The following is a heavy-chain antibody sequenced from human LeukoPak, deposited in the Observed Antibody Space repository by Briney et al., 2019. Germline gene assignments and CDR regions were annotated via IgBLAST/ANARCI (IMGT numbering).Heavy chain of an antibody. CDR3: AKVYRYYDSSCQH. CDR2: ISSSSSYI. D-gene: IGHD3-22*01. CDR1: GFTFSIYN. V-gene: IGHV3-21*04. J-gene: IGHJ1*01. Sequence: NPGGSLRLSCAASGFTFSIYNLNWVRQAPGKGLEWVSFISSSSSYIYYADSVKGRFTISRDNSKNSLYLQMNSLRTEDTALYYCAKVYRYYDSSCQHWGQGTLVTVSS.